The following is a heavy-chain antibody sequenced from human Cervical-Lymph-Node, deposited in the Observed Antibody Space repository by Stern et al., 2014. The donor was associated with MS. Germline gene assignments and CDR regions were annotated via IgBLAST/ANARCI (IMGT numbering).Heavy chain of an antibody. CDR1: GG. J-gene: IGHJ5*02. CDR3: ARGTGDNWFDP. D-gene: IGHD3-10*01. CDR2: IIRPVGTA. Sequence: QMQLVQSGADVKQPGSAVRVSCKASGGVSWLRQAPGQGLEYMGGIIRPVGTAHYAQRFQGRLTITADTSRNTTYMELRSLRSDDTAVYYCARGTGDNWFDPWGQGTLVSVSS. V-gene: IGHV1-69*06.